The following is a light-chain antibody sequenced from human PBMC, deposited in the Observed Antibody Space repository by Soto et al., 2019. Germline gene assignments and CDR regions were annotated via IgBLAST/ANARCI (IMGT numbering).Light chain of an antibody. V-gene: IGLV2-14*01. CDR1: SSDVGNYNY. J-gene: IGLJ3*02. CDR3: SSYTSSGTPV. Sequence: QSALTQPASVSGSPGQSITIPCTGTSSDVGNYNYVTWYQQNPGKAPKLMIYDVSSRPSGVSNRFSGSKSGNTASLTISGLQVEDEADYYCSSYTSSGTPVFGGGTKLTVL. CDR2: DVS.